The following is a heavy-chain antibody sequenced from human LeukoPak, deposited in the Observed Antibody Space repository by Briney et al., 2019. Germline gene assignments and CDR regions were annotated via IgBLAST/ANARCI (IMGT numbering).Heavy chain of an antibody. CDR3: AKGIVGATTFAFDI. CDR1: GFTLGDYD. V-gene: IGHV3-9*01. CDR2: ISWNSGSI. J-gene: IGHJ3*02. D-gene: IGHD1-26*01. Sequence: PGRSLRLSCAASGFTLGDYDMHWVRQAPGKGLEWVSGISWNSGSIGYADSVKGRFTISRDNAKNSLYLQMNSLRAEDTALYYCAKGIVGATTFAFDIWGQGTMVTVSS.